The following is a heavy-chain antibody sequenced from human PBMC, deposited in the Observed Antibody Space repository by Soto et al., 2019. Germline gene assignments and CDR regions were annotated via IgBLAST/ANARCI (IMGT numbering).Heavy chain of an antibody. CDR1: GFTFSDYY. V-gene: IGHV3-11*01. J-gene: IGHJ3*02. Sequence: GGSLRLSCAASGFTFSDYYMSWIRQAPGKGLEWVSYISSSGSTIYYADSVKGRFTISRDNAKNSLYLQMNSLRTEDTAVYYCACGFPSGGATPDAFAIWGQGTMVTVSS. CDR2: ISSSGSTI. CDR3: ACGFPSGGATPDAFAI. D-gene: IGHD2-21*01.